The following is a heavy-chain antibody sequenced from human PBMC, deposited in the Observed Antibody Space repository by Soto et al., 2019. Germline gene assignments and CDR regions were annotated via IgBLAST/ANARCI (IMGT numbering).Heavy chain of an antibody. Sequence: PGGSLRLSCAASGFTFSSYAMSWVRQAPGKGLEWVSAISGSGGSTYYADSVKGRFTISRDNSKNTLYLQMNSLRAEDTAVYYCAKDRYYYGSGSVRLDYWGQGTLVTVSS. CDR1: GFTFSSYA. CDR2: ISGSGGST. D-gene: IGHD3-10*01. V-gene: IGHV3-23*01. CDR3: AKDRYYYGSGSVRLDY. J-gene: IGHJ4*02.